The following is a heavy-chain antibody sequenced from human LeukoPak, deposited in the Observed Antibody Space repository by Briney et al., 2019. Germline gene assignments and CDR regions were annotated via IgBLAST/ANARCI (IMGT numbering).Heavy chain of an antibody. CDR1: GGSISSYY. D-gene: IGHD3-10*01. J-gene: IGHJ5*02. V-gene: IGHV4-59*01. Sequence: PSETLSLTCTVSGGSISSYYWSWIRQPPGKGLEWIGYIYYSGSTNYNPSLKSRVTISVDTSKNQFSLKLSSVTAADTAVYYCAVSPYYYGSGSYSPFDPWGQRTLVTVSS. CDR2: IYYSGST. CDR3: AVSPYYYGSGSYSPFDP.